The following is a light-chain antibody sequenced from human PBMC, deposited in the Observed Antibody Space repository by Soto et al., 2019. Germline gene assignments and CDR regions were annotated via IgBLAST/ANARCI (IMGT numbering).Light chain of an antibody. CDR1: SSDVGGYNY. CDR2: EVS. V-gene: IGLV2-14*01. CDR3: SSYTRSSTRV. Sequence: QSALTQPASVSGSPGQSITISCTGTSSDVGGYNYVSWYQQHPGKAPKIMIYEVSNRPSGVSNRFSGSKSGNTASLTISGLQAEDEADYYCSSYTRSSTRVFGGGTKVIVL. J-gene: IGLJ3*02.